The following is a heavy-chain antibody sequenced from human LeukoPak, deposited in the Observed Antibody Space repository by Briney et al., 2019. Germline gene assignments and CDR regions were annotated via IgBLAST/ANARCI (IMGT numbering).Heavy chain of an antibody. Sequence: SGPTLVKPTQTLTLTCTFSGFSLSTSGVGVGWIRQPPGKALEWLALIYWDDDKRYSPSLESRLTITKDTSKNQVVLTMTNMDPVDTATYYCAHSGGIAAAGTRWVEYGMDVWGQGTTVTVSS. V-gene: IGHV2-5*02. CDR1: GFSLSTSGVG. J-gene: IGHJ6*02. D-gene: IGHD6-13*01. CDR2: IYWDDDK. CDR3: AHSGGIAAAGTRWVEYGMDV.